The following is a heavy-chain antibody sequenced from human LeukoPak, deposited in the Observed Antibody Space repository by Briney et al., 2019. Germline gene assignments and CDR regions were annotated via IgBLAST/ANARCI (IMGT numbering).Heavy chain of an antibody. J-gene: IGHJ4*02. CDR1: GFTFSNYN. CDR2: ISSSGTYI. D-gene: IGHD5-12*01. Sequence: GGPLRLSCAASGFTFSNYNMNWVRQARGKGLEWVSSISSSGTYIYYADSVKGRFTISRDNAKNSLYLQMNSLRAEDTAVYYCASMPGILATIDDDHWGQGTLVTVSS. V-gene: IGHV3-21*01. CDR3: ASMPGILATIDDDH.